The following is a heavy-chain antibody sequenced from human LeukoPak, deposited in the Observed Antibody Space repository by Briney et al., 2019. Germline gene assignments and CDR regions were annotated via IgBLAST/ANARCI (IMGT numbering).Heavy chain of an antibody. V-gene: IGHV3-74*01. CDR3: ARDSWGLSGYCDC. Sequence: GGSLRLSCAASGFTFSSYWMHWVRQAPGKGLVWVSRINTDDSSTSYADSVRGRFTISRDNAKNSLYLQMSSLRPEDTAVYYCARDSWGLSGYCDCWGQGTLVTVSS. CDR2: INTDDSST. D-gene: IGHD3-3*01. J-gene: IGHJ4*02. CDR1: GFTFSSYW.